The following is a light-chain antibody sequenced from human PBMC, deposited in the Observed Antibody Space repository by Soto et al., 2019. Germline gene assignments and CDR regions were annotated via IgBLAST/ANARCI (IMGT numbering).Light chain of an antibody. J-gene: IGLJ2*01. CDR2: EVT. CDR1: NRDVGGYNY. V-gene: IGLV2-14*01. Sequence: QSALAQPGSVSGSPGQSITISCAGTNRDVGGYNYVSWYQQYPGKAPKLIIYEVTYRPSGVSNRFSGSKSGNTASLTISGLQAQDEADYYCSSYSSSTALDVIFGGGTKVTVL. CDR3: SSYSSSTALDVI.